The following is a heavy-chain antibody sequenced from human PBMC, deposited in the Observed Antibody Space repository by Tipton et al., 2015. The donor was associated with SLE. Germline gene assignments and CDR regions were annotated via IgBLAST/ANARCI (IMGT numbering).Heavy chain of an antibody. Sequence: TLSLTCSVSGDSIINGGYYWNWIRHHPGKGLEWLGYISYSGNTFYNPSLKSRLTISVDPSKNQFSLNFNSVTAADTAVYYCGRARVGMGYVFDVWGQGTMVTVSS. V-gene: IGHV4-31*03. CDR1: GDSIINGGYY. J-gene: IGHJ3*01. CDR2: ISYSGNT. D-gene: IGHD5-24*01. CDR3: GRARVGMGYVFDV.